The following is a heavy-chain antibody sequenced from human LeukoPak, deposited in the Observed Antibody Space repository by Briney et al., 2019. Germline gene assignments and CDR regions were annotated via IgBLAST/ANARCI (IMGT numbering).Heavy chain of an antibody. CDR1: GYTLTELS. J-gene: IGHJ4*02. CDR2: FDPEDGET. V-gene: IGHV1-24*01. D-gene: IGHD4/OR15-4a*01. Sequence: ASVKVSCKVSGYTLTELSMHWVRQAPGKGLEWMGGFDPEDGETIYAQKFQGRVTMTEDTSTDTAYMELSSLRSEDTAVYYCATDLDYGSAFDYWGQGTLVTVSS. CDR3: ATDLDYGSAFDY.